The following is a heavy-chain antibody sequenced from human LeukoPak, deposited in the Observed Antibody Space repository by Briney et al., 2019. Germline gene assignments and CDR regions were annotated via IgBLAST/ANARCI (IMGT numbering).Heavy chain of an antibody. D-gene: IGHD2-2*01. CDR2: INHSGST. J-gene: IGHJ4*02. CDR1: GGSFSGYY. CDR3: ARGRKDIVVVPAAIFYY. V-gene: IGHV4-34*01. Sequence: SETLSLTCAVYGGSFSGYYWSWIRQPPGKGLEWIGEINHSGSTNYNPSLKSRVTISVDTSKNQFSLKLSSVTAADTAVYYCARGRKDIVVVPAAIFYYWGQGTLVTVSS.